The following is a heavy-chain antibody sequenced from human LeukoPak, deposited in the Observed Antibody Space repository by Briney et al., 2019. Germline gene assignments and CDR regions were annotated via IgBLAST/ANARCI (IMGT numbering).Heavy chain of an antibody. Sequence: SVKVSCKASGGTFSSYAISWVRQAPGQGLEWMGGIIPIFGTANYAQKFQGRVTITTDESTSTAYMELSSLRSEDTAVYYCARNQIVLMVYASAFDIWGQGTMVTVSS. V-gene: IGHV1-69*05. J-gene: IGHJ3*02. CDR1: GGTFSSYA. D-gene: IGHD2-8*01. CDR3: ARNQIVLMVYASAFDI. CDR2: IIPIFGTA.